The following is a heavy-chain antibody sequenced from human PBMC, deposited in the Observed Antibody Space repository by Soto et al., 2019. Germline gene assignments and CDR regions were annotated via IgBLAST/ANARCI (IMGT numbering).Heavy chain of an antibody. J-gene: IGHJ5*02. D-gene: IGHD1-26*01. CDR2: ISAYNGNT. CDR3: ARVVGALGHWFDP. V-gene: IGHV1-18*01. CDR1: GVAFRSYS. Sequence: ASVKASSKASGVAFRSYSRRSVRQAPGQGLEWMGRISAYNGNTNYAQKLQGRVTMTTDTSTSTAYMELRSLRSDDTAVYYCARVVGALGHWFDPWGQGTLVTVSS.